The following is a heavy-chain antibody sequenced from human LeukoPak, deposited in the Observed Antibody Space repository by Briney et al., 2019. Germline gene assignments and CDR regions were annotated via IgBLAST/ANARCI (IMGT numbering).Heavy chain of an antibody. CDR3: ARGGGFLTSDDAFDI. Sequence: SSETLSLTCTVSGGSINSSSYYWGWIRQPPGEALEWIGSIYHSGYTYYNPSLKSRVTISVDTSKSQFSLKLSSVTAADTAVYYCARGGGFLTSDDAFDIWGQGTMLTVSS. CDR2: IYHSGYT. J-gene: IGHJ3*02. CDR1: GGSINSSSYY. V-gene: IGHV4-39*01. D-gene: IGHD3-9*01.